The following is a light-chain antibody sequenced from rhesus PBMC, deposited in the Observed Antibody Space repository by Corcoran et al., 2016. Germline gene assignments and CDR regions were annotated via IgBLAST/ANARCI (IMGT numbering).Light chain of an antibody. CDR3: QHYYDSPYT. CDR2: GAS. CDR1: QSIYDN. J-gene: IGKJ2*01. Sequence: DIQLTQSPSALSASVGDRVTISCRASQSIYDNLAWYQQKRGTAPNLLIYGASCLQTGPPSRFSGSGSGTDFTLTINSLQPEDSATYYCQHYYDSPYTFGQGTEVEIK. V-gene: IGKV1S17*01.